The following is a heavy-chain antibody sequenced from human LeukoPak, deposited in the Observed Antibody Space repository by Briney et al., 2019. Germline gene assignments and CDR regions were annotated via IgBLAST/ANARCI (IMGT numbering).Heavy chain of an antibody. CDR1: GYTFTGYG. Sequence: VASVKVSCKASGYTFTGYGISWVRQAPGQGLEWMGWISAYNGNTNYAQKLQGRVTMTTDTSTSTAYMELRSLRSDDTAVYYCARRTTVTTLYYYYGMDVWGQGTTVTVSS. J-gene: IGHJ6*02. CDR3: ARRTTVTTLYYYYGMDV. D-gene: IGHD4-17*01. V-gene: IGHV1-18*01. CDR2: ISAYNGNT.